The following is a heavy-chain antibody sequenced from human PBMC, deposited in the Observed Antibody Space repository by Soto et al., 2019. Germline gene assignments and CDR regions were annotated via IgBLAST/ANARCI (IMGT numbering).Heavy chain of an antibody. J-gene: IGHJ5*02. V-gene: IGHV2-5*01. Sequence: SGPTLVNPTQTLTLTCIFSGFSLRTSGVGVGWIRQPPGKALEWLGFIYWNDDKRYSPSLKSRLTIAKDTSKNQVVLTMTNMDPVDTATYYCAKSGSSGWYGWFDPWGQGTLVTVSS. CDR2: IYWNDDK. CDR3: AKSGSSGWYGWFDP. D-gene: IGHD6-19*01. CDR1: GFSLRTSGVG.